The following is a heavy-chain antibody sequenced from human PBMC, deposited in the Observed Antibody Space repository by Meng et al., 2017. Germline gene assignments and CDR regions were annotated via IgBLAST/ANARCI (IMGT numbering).Heavy chain of an antibody. CDR3: AKAGSGSYPANWYFDL. CDR1: GFTFSSYA. V-gene: IGHV3-23*01. J-gene: IGHJ2*01. Sequence: GGSLRLSCAASGFTFSSYAMSWVRQAPGKGLEWVSAISGSGGSTYYADSVKGRFTISRDNSKNTLYLQMNSLRAEDTAVYYCAKAGSGSYPANWYFDLWGRGTLVTVSS. D-gene: IGHD1-26*01. CDR2: ISGSGGST.